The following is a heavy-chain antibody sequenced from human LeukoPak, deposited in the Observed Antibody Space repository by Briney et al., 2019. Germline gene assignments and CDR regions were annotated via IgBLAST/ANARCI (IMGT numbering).Heavy chain of an antibody. CDR1: GGSISSGSYY. CDR3: ARDIMITFGGVIVTDAFDI. D-gene: IGHD3-16*02. J-gene: IGHJ3*02. Sequence: SETLSLTCTVSGGSISSGSYYWSWIRQPAGKGLEWIGRIYTSGSTNYNPSLKSRVTISVDTSKNQFSLKLSSVTAADTAVYYCARDIMITFGGVIVTDAFDIWGQGTMVTVSS. CDR2: IYTSGST. V-gene: IGHV4-61*02.